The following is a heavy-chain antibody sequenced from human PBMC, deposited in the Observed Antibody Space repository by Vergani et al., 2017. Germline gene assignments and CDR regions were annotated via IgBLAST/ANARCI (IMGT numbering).Heavy chain of an antibody. CDR3: ATKSCGTPGCQIGYFRE. Sequence: QVHLVESGGGVVQPGRSLRLSCVVSGFTSSYSGMHWVRQATGKGLEWVAVISYDGTQKYYADSVKGRFTISRDNSKSTLYLPMNSLRTEDTAVYYCATKSCGTPGCQIGYFREWGQGTLVTVSS. J-gene: IGHJ1*01. V-gene: IGHV3-30*03. D-gene: IGHD1-1*01. CDR2: ISYDGTQK. CDR1: GFTSSYSG.